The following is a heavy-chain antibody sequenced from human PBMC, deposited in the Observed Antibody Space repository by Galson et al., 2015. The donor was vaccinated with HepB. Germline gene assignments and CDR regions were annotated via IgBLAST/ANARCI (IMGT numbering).Heavy chain of an antibody. Sequence: SVKVSCKASGYTFTGYYMHWVRQAPGQGLEWMGWINPNSGGTNYAQNFQGRVTLTRDTSISTAYMELSRLRSDDTAMYYCATDRRHTGVLLNVGRGVIITWGQGTLVTVSS. D-gene: IGHD3-10*01. CDR3: ATDRRHTGVLLNVGRGVIIT. CDR2: INPNSGGT. V-gene: IGHV1-2*02. CDR1: GYTFTGYY. J-gene: IGHJ4*02.